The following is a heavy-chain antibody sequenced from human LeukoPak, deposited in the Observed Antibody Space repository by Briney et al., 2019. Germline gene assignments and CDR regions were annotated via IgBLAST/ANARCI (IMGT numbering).Heavy chain of an antibody. J-gene: IGHJ4*02. CDR1: GGSISSGGYY. Sequence: SQTLSLTCTVSGGSISSGGYYWSWIRQPPGKGLEWIGYIYHSGSTYYNPSLKSRVTISVDRSKNQFSLKLSSVTAADTAVYYCARDGNPIAARPDYWGQGTLVTVSS. D-gene: IGHD6-6*01. CDR2: IYHSGST. CDR3: ARDGNPIAARPDY. V-gene: IGHV4-30-2*01.